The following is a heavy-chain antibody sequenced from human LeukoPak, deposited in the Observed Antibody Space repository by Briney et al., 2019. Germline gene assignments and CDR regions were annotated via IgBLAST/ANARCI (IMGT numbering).Heavy chain of an antibody. Sequence: ETLSLTCTVSGGSISSSSYYWSWIRQPPGKGLEWIGEINHSGSTNYNPSLKSRVTISVDTSKNQFSLKLSSVTAADTAVYYCARPSGYDFSWFDPWGQGTLVTVSS. V-gene: IGHV4-39*07. CDR1: GGSISSSSYY. J-gene: IGHJ5*02. D-gene: IGHD5-12*01. CDR2: INHSGST. CDR3: ARPSGYDFSWFDP.